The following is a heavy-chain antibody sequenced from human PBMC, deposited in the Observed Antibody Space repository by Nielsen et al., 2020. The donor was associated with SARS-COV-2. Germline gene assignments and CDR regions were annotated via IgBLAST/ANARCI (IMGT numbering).Heavy chain of an antibody. V-gene: IGHV3-20*01. CDR3: ASSGWFGDYYGMDV. Sequence: GESLKISCAASGFTFDDYGMSWVRQAPGKGLEWVSGINWNGGSTGYADSVKGRFTISRDNAKNSLYLQMNSLRAEDTALYHCASSGWFGDYYGMDVWGQGTTVTVSS. CDR2: INWNGGST. J-gene: IGHJ6*02. D-gene: IGHD6-19*01. CDR1: GFTFDDYG.